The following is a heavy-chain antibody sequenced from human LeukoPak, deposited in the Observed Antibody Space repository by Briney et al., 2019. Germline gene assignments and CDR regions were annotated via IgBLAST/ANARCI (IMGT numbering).Heavy chain of an antibody. D-gene: IGHD3-22*01. Sequence: GGSLRLSCAASGFTFSSYGMNWVRQAPGKGLEWVAFIRDDGNSKIYADSVKGRFTISRDNSKNTLYMQMNFLRPEDTAVYYCAKGQGSIIVVPSPDLWGLGTLVTVSS. V-gene: IGHV3-30*02. CDR3: AKGQGSIIVVPSPDL. J-gene: IGHJ4*02. CDR2: IRDDGNSK. CDR1: GFTFSSYG.